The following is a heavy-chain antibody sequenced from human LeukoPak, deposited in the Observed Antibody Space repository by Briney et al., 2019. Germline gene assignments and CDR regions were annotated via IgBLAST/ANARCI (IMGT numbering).Heavy chain of an antibody. J-gene: IGHJ4*02. CDR3: ARHGTRGSWYHFDY. CDR2: IYYSGST. CDR1: GFTFSSYA. D-gene: IGHD6-13*01. V-gene: IGHV4-59*01. Sequence: GSLRLSCAASGFTFSSYAMSWIRQPPGKGLEWIGYIYYSGSTNYNPSLKSRVTISVDTSKNQFSLKLSSVTAADTAVYYCARHGTRGSWYHFDYWGQGTLVTVSS.